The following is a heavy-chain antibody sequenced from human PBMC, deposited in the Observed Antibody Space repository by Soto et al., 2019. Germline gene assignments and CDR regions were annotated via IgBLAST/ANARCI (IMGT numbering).Heavy chain of an antibody. CDR2: INHSGST. CDR1: GGSFSGYY. Sequence: SETLSLTCAVYGGSFSGYYWSWIRQPPGKGLEWIGEINHSGSTNYNPSLKSRVTISVDRSKNQFSLKLSSVTAADTAVYYCARSYYYDSSFPEPPRSGPYYFDYWGQGTLVTVSS. V-gene: IGHV4-34*01. D-gene: IGHD3-22*01. J-gene: IGHJ4*02. CDR3: ARSYYYDSSFPEPPRSGPYYFDY.